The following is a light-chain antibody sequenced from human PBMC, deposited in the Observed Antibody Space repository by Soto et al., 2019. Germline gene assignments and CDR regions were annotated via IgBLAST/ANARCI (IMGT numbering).Light chain of an antibody. V-gene: IGKV3-20*01. Sequence: EIVLTQSPGTLSLSPGERATLSCRASQGVTPAYLAWYQQKPGQAPRLLIYGASNRATGRPDRFSGSGAATKFILTISRLEPEDFAVYSCQQYCGSPLFTFGPGTRVDFK. CDR1: QGVTPAY. J-gene: IGKJ3*01. CDR2: GAS. CDR3: QQYCGSPLFT.